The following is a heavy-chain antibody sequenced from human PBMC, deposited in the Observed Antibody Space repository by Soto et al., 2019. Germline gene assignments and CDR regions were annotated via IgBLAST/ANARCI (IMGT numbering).Heavy chain of an antibody. J-gene: IGHJ4*02. CDR1: GFTFSDSG. CDR2: VWFDGSIQ. V-gene: IGHV3-33*01. Sequence: GGSLRLSCVASGFTFSDSGIHWVRQAPDKGLEWVAVVWFDGSIQYYGDSVKGRFTISRDNSNNTVDLQMNNLRAEDTAVYYCARVDFGGNSYYFDYWGQGTPVTVSS. CDR3: ARVDFGGNSYYFDY. D-gene: IGHD1-7*01.